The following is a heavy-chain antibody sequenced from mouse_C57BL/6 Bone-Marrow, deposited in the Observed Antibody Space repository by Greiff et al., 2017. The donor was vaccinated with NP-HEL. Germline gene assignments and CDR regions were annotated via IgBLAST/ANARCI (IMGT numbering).Heavy chain of an antibody. D-gene: IGHD1-2*01. CDR1: GYTFTSYW. CDR3: ARSILRFAY. J-gene: IGHJ3*01. CDR2: INPSSGYT. V-gene: IGHV1-7*01. Sequence: QVQLQQSGAELAKPGASVKLSCKASGYTFTSYWMHWVKQRPGQGLEWIGYINPSSGYTKYNQKFKDKATLTADKPSSTAYMQLSSLTYEDSAVYYCARSILRFAYWGQGTLVTVSA.